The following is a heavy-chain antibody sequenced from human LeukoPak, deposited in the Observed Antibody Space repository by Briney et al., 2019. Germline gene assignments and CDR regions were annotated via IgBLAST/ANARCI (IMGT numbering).Heavy chain of an antibody. CDR1: GFTFSSYA. CDR3: ARDRIVVVPAAIFRWGSRGYYYYYYGMDV. D-gene: IGHD2-2*02. V-gene: IGHV3-30*04. Sequence: PGGSLRLSCAASGFTFSSYAMHWVRQAPGKGLEWVAVISYDGSNKYYADSVKGRFTISRDNSKNTLYLQMNSLRAEDTAVYYCARDRIVVVPAAIFRWGSRGYYYYYYGMDVWGQGTTVTVSS. J-gene: IGHJ6*02. CDR2: ISYDGSNK.